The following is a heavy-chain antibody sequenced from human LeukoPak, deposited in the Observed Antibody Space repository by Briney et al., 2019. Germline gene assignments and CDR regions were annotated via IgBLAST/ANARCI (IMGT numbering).Heavy chain of an antibody. Sequence: SETLSLTCTVSGGSISSYYWSWIRQPPGKGLEWIGCIYYSGSTNYNPSLKSRVTISVDTSKNQYSLKLSSVTAADTAVYYCARVMVYGGYYYYGMDVWGQGTTVTVSS. J-gene: IGHJ6*02. CDR2: IYYSGST. CDR3: ARVMVYGGYYYYGMDV. D-gene: IGHD2-8*01. CDR1: GGSISSYY. V-gene: IGHV4-59*01.